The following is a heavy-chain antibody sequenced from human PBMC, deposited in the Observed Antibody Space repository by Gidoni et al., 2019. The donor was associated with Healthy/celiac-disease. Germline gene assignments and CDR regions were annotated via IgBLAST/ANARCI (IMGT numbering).Heavy chain of an antibody. D-gene: IGHD2-15*01. CDR3: ARKGRGYCSGGSCKNNWFDP. V-gene: IGHV4-34*01. CDR1: GGSFSGYY. Sequence: QVQLQQWGAGLLKPSETLSLTCAVYGGSFSGYYWSWIRQPPGKGLEWIGEINHSGSTNYNPSLESRVTISVDTSKNQFSLKLSSVTAADTAVYYCARKGRGYCSGGSCKNNWFDPWGQGTLVTVSS. CDR2: INHSGST. J-gene: IGHJ5*02.